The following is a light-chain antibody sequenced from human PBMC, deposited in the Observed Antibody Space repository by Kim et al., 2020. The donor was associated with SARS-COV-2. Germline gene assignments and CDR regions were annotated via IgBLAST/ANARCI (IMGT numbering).Light chain of an antibody. CDR1: SSDVCCYTY. CDR2: DVR. CDR3: CSYAGSYTNYV. V-gene: IGLV2-11*01. J-gene: IGLJ1*01. Sequence: ITISCTGTSSDVCCYTYVSWYQQHPGKAPKIMIYDVRKRPAGVPGRFSGSKSGNPACLTISGLQAEDEADYYCCSYAGSYTNYVFGTGTKVTVL.